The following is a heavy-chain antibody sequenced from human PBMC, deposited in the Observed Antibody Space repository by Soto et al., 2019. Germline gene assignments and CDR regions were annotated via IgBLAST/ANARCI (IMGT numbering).Heavy chain of an antibody. CDR2: IYTSGST. J-gene: IGHJ4*02. Sequence: PSETLSLTCTVSGGSISSYYWSWIRQPAGKGLEWIGRIYTSGSTNYNPSLKSRVTMSVDTSKNQFSLRLSSVTAADTAVYYCARRRGTYYYDSSGSPTDYRGQGTLVTVSS. CDR1: GGSISSYY. D-gene: IGHD3-22*01. CDR3: ARRRGTYYYDSSGSPTDY. V-gene: IGHV4-4*07.